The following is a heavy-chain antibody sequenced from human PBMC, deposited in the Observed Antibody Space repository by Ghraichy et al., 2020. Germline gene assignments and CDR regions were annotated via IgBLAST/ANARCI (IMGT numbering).Heavy chain of an antibody. J-gene: IGHJ4*02. D-gene: IGHD2-15*01. V-gene: IGHV3-23*01. CDR3: ANEYASEYCSGGSCYSFSFPFDY. CDR1: GFTFSSYA. Sequence: GGSLRLSCAASGFTFSSYAMSWVRQAPGKGLEWVSAISGSGGSTYYADSVKGRFTISRDNSKNTLYLQMNSLRAEDTAVYYCANEYASEYCSGGSCYSFSFPFDYWGQGTLVTVSS. CDR2: ISGSGGST.